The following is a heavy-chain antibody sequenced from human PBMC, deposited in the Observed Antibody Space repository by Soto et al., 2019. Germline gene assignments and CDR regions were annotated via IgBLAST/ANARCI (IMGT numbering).Heavy chain of an antibody. CDR3: ARVVPMLRDAFDI. CDR2: IIPIFGTA. V-gene: IGHV1-69*13. D-gene: IGHD1-26*01. Sequence: SVKVSCKASGGTFSSYAISWVRQAPGQGLEWMGGIIPIFGTANYAQKFQGRVTITADESTSTAYMELSSLRSEDTAVYYCARVVPMLRDAFDIWGQGTMVTVSS. CDR1: GGTFSSYA. J-gene: IGHJ3*02.